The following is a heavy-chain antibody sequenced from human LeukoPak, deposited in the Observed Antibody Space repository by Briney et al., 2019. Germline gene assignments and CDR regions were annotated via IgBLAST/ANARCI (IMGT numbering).Heavy chain of an antibody. Sequence: GGSLRLSCAASGFTCDDYAMHWVRQAPGKGLEWVSGISWNSGSIGYADSVKGRFTISRDNAKNSLYLQMNSLRAEDTALYYCAKTNSSGWYYFDYWGQGTLVTVSS. V-gene: IGHV3-9*01. CDR3: AKTNSSGWYYFDY. CDR1: GFTCDDYA. CDR2: ISWNSGSI. J-gene: IGHJ4*02. D-gene: IGHD6-19*01.